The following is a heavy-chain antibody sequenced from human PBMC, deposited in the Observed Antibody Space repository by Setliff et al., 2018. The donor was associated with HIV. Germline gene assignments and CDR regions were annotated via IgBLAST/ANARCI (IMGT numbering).Heavy chain of an antibody. CDR2: INPNTGDT. CDR3: AREYDVLTGYYISAFDI. Sequence: ASVKVSCKATGYTFTGYFIHWVRQAPGQGLEWMGRINPNTGDTNYAQKFQDRVTMTRDTSINTAYMELSRLRSDDTAVYYCAREYDVLTGYYISAFDIWGQGTMVTVSS. V-gene: IGHV1-2*06. D-gene: IGHD3-9*01. J-gene: IGHJ3*02. CDR1: GYTFTGYF.